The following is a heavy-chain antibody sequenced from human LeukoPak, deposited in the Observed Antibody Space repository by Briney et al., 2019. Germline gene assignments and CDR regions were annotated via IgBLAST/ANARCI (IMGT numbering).Heavy chain of an antibody. CDR3: AKDQGQKAYYDFWSGYPGKYYGMDV. J-gene: IGHJ6*02. V-gene: IGHV3-23*01. CDR2: FCGWGCST. Sequence: GGSLRLSCTASGFTFSSYAMSGVRQARGEGREGVSSFCGWGCSTFYADSVKGRFTISRDNSKNTLYLQMNSLRAEDTAVYYCAKDQGQKAYYDFWSGYPGKYYGMDVWGQGTTVTVSS. CDR1: GFTFSSYA. D-gene: IGHD3-3*01.